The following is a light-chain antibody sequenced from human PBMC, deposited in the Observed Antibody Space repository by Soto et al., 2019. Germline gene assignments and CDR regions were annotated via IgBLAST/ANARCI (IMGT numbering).Light chain of an antibody. Sequence: QPVLTQAPSVSGAPGQRVTISCTGSSSNIGARYDVHWYQQVPGTDPKLLIYGNNNRPSGVPDRFSGSKSGTSASLAITGLQAEYEADYYCQSFDSRLSGSGVFGGGTKLTVL. CDR3: QSFDSRLSGSGV. J-gene: IGLJ3*02. V-gene: IGLV1-40*01. CDR2: GNN. CDR1: SSNIGARYD.